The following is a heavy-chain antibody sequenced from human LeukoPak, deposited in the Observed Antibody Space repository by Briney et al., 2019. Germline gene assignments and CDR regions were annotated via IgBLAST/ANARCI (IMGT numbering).Heavy chain of an antibody. Sequence: SETLSLTCTVSGGSISSHYWSWIRQPPGKGLEWIGYIYYSGSTNYNPSLKSRVTISVDTSKNQFSPKLSSVTAADTAVYYCARDRGPEDYFDYWGQGTLVTVSS. CDR3: ARDRGPEDYFDY. CDR2: IYYSGST. V-gene: IGHV4-59*11. D-gene: IGHD3-10*01. J-gene: IGHJ4*02. CDR1: GGSISSHY.